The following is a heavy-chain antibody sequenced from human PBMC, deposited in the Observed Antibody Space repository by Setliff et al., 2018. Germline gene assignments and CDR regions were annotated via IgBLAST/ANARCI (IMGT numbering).Heavy chain of an antibody. V-gene: IGHV3-23*01. CDR2: IGGGGEYR. J-gene: IGHJ6*03. CDR1: GLTFNNYA. D-gene: IGHD6-19*01. Sequence: PGGSLRLSCAASGLTFNNYAMSWIRQAPGKGLEWVSAIGGGGEYRYYADSVKGRFTISRDNSKKTLCLQMNSLRGDDTAVYYCAREGRSSGWYSGDYFYVYMDVWGRGTTVTV. CDR3: AREGRSSGWYSGDYFYVYMDV.